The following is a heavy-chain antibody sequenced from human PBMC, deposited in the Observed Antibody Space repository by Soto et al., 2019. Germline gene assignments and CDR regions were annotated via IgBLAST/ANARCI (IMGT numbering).Heavy chain of an antibody. Sequence: GGSLRLSCAASGFTFSSYWMSWVRQAPGKGLEWVANIKQDGSEKYYVDSVKGRFTISRDNAKNSLYLQMNSLRAEDTAVYYCARSKDYDFWSGYRRYYFDYWGQGTLVTVSS. J-gene: IGHJ4*02. CDR2: IKQDGSEK. D-gene: IGHD3-3*01. V-gene: IGHV3-7*01. CDR1: GFTFSSYW. CDR3: ARSKDYDFWSGYRRYYFDY.